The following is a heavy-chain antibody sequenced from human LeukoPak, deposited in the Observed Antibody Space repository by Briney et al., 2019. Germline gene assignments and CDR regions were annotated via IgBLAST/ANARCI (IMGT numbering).Heavy chain of an antibody. D-gene: IGHD3-22*01. CDR2: INPNSGGT. Sequence: GASVKVSRKASGYTFTGYYMHWVRQAPGQGLEWMGWINPNSGGTNYAQKFQGRVTMTRDTSISTAYMELSRLRSDDTAVYYCARGPPYYYDSSGYLASDGFDYWGQGTLVTVSS. V-gene: IGHV1-2*02. CDR1: GYTFTGYY. J-gene: IGHJ4*02. CDR3: ARGPPYYYDSSGYLASDGFDY.